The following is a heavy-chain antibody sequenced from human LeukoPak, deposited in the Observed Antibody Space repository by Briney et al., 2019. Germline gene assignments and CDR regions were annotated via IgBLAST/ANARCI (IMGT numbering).Heavy chain of an antibody. CDR1: GYIFTSSL. Sequence: ASVKISCKTSGYIFTSSLIHWVRQALGQRFEWMGKIHPGDGDIDYAQKFLGRVTLTKDSSTTTVYMEVSSLRSEDTALYYCAKDLVGGWTWDHWGQGTLLTVSS. D-gene: IGHD6-19*01. V-gene: IGHV1-46*01. CDR3: AKDLVGGWTWDH. CDR2: IHPGDGDI. J-gene: IGHJ4*02.